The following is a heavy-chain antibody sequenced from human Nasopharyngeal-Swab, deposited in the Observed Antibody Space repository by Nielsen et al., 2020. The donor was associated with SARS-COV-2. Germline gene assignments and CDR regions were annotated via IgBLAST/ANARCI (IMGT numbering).Heavy chain of an antibody. J-gene: IGHJ4*02. D-gene: IGHD2-2*01. V-gene: IGHV3-49*04. CDR1: GFTFGDYA. CDR2: IRSEANGGTA. Sequence: GESLKISCTTSGFTFGDYAMCWVRQAPGKGLEWVGFIRSEANGGTAEYAVSVEGRFSISRDDSKSIAYLQMNSLKTEDTAVYYCTGYSTIFYWGQGTLVTVSS. CDR3: TGYSTIFY.